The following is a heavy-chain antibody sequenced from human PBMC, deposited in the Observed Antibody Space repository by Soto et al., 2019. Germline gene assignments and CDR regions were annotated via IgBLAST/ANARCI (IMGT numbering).Heavy chain of an antibody. D-gene: IGHD4-17*01. V-gene: IGHV1-18*01. J-gene: IGHJ6*02. CDR2: ISAYNGNT. CDR3: AREDYGDYGVGYYGMDV. CDR1: GYTFTSYG. Sequence: QVQLVQSGAEVKKPGASVKVCCKASGYTFTSYGISWVRQAPGQGLEWMGWISAYNGNTNYAQKLQGRVTMTTDTSTSTAYMELRSLRSDDTAVYYCAREDYGDYGVGYYGMDVWGQGTTVTVSS.